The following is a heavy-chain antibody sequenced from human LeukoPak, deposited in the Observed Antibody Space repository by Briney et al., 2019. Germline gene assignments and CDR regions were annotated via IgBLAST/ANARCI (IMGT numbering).Heavy chain of an antibody. CDR3: ARQIYGSGSYSPYYFDY. V-gene: IGHV4-39*01. J-gene: IGHJ4*02. CDR1: GGSISSYY. Sequence: SETLSLTCTVSGGSISSYYWGWIRQPPGKGLEWIGSIYYSGSTYYNPSLKSRVTISVDTSKNQFSLKLSSVTAADTAVYYCARQIYGSGSYSPYYFDYWGQGTLVTVSS. D-gene: IGHD3-10*01. CDR2: IYYSGST.